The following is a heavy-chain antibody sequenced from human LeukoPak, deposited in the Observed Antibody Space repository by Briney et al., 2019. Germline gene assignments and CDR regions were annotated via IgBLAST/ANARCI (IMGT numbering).Heavy chain of an antibody. CDR2: ITASGGST. CDR3: ARVLRALYCSSTSCYDTFDY. Sequence: GGSLRLSCAGSGFPFSSYPISWVRQPPGKGLEWVSAITASGGSTYYADSVKGRFTISRDNSKNTLYLQMNSLRAEDTAVYYCARVLRALYCSSTSCYDTFDYWGQGTLATVSS. J-gene: IGHJ4*02. CDR1: GFPFSSYP. V-gene: IGHV3-23*01. D-gene: IGHD2-2*01.